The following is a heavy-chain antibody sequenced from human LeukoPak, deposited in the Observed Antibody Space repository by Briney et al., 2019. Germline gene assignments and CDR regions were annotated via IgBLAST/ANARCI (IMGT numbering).Heavy chain of an antibody. CDR2: INHSGST. CDR1: GGSFSGYY. Sequence: PSETLSLTCAVYGGSFSGYYWSWIRQPPGKGLEWIGEINHSGSTNYNPSLKSRVTISVDRSKNQFSLKLSSVTAVDTAVYYCARVSLQKGYGMDVWGQGTTVTVSS. CDR3: ARVSLQKGYGMDV. D-gene: IGHD5-24*01. J-gene: IGHJ6*02. V-gene: IGHV4-34*01.